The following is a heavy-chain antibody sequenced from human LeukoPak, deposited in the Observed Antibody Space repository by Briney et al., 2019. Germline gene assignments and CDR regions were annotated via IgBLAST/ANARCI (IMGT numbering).Heavy chain of an antibody. CDR3: ARTDYYDSSGYFDY. CDR2: ISGSGGST. D-gene: IGHD3-22*01. Sequence: QPGGSLRLSCAASGFTFSSYAMSWVRQAPGKGLEWVSAISGSGGSTYYADSVKGRFTISRDNSKNTLYLQMNSLRAEDTAVYYCARTDYYDSSGYFDYWGQGTLVTVSS. CDR1: GFTFSSYA. V-gene: IGHV3-23*01. J-gene: IGHJ4*02.